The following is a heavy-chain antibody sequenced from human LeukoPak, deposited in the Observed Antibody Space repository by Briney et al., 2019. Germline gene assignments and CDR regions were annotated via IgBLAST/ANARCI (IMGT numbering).Heavy chain of an antibody. V-gene: IGHV3-15*01. CDR2: IKSKRDGGTT. CDR3: TTDHDSSGYYYAYAT. Sequence: GGSLRLSCAASGFTFSSYAMSWVRQAPGKGLEWVGRIKSKRDGGTTDFAAPVKGRFTISRDDSKNTLFLQMNSLKTEDTAVYYCTTDHDSSGYYYAYATWGQGTLVTVSS. CDR1: GFTFSSYA. D-gene: IGHD3-22*01. J-gene: IGHJ5*02.